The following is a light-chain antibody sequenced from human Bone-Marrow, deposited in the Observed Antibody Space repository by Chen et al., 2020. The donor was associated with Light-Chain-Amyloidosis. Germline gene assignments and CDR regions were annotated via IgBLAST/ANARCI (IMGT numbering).Light chain of an antibody. CDR2: RDT. J-gene: IGLJ2*01. V-gene: IGLV3-25*03. Sequence: SYQLTQPPSVSVSPGQTARITRPGDDLLTTYAHWYQQKPCQAPVLVTHRDTERPSGRSERFSGSSSGTTATLTISGVQAEDDADYHCQSADSSGTYEVIFGGGTKLTVL. CDR3: QSADSSGTYEVI. CDR1: DLLTTY.